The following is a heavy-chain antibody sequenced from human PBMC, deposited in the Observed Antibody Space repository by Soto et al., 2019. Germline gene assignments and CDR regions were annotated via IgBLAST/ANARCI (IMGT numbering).Heavy chain of an antibody. CDR3: ARVRRSGTSCYEYFDY. V-gene: IGHV3-21*01. D-gene: IGHD2-2*01. Sequence: EVQLVESGGGLVKPGGSLRLSCAASGFTFSTYNMRWVRQAPGKGLEWVSSISSRSVYIYYADSVKGRFTVSRDNANNLLYLQMDSLTADDTAVYFCARVRRSGTSCYEYFDYWGQGTLVAVSS. CDR2: ISSRSVYI. CDR1: GFTFSTYN. J-gene: IGHJ4*02.